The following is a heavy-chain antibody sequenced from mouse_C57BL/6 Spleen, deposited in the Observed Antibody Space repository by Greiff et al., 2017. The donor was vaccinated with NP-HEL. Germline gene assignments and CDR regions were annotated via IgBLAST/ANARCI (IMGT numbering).Heavy chain of an antibody. V-gene: IGHV1-59*01. CDR2: IDPSDSYT. Sequence: VQLQQSGAELVRPGTSVKLSCKASGYTFTSYWMHWVKQRPGQGLEWIGVIDPSDSYTNYNQKLKGKATLTVDTASSTAYRQSSSLTSEASAVYYCARGGLGRAGDYWGQGTTLTVSS. D-gene: IGHD4-1*01. J-gene: IGHJ2*01. CDR1: GYTFTSYW. CDR3: ARGGLGRAGDY.